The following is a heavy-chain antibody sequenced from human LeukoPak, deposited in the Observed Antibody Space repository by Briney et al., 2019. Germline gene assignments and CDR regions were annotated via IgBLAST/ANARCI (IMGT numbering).Heavy chain of an antibody. V-gene: IGHV3-7*01. D-gene: IGHD6-6*01. Sequence: WMSWVRQAPGKGLEWVANIKQDGSEKYYVDSVKGRFTISRDNAKNSLYLQMNSLRAEDTAVYYCARLESSSSYYYYYYYMDVWGKGTTVTVSS. J-gene: IGHJ6*03. CDR3: ARLESSSSYYYYYYYMDV. CDR1: W. CDR2: IKQDGSEK.